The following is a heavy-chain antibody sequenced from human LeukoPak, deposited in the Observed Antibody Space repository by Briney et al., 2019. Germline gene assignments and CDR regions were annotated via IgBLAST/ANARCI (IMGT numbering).Heavy chain of an antibody. V-gene: IGHV3-30*03. CDR3: ARAMVRGVLYYYGMDV. CDR1: GFTFSSYG. J-gene: IGHJ6*02. Sequence: PGGSLRLSCAASGFTFSSYGMHWVRQAPGKGLEWVAVISYDGSNKYYADSVKGRFTISRDNSKNTLYLQMNSLRAEDTAVYYCARAMVRGVLYYYGMDVWGQGTTVTVSS. D-gene: IGHD3-10*01. CDR2: ISYDGSNK.